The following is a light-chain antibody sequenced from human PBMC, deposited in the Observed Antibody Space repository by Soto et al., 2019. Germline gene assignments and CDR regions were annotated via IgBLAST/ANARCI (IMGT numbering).Light chain of an antibody. CDR2: QVS. Sequence: VLTQTPLSSPVTLGQPASISCRSSQSLVYSDGNTYLSWLQQRPGQPPRLLIYQVSNRFSGVPDRFSGRGAGTNFTLKISRVGAEDVRVYSCIQFSHFPRTFGQGTKVEIK. CDR1: QSLVYSDGNTY. V-gene: IGKV2-24*01. CDR3: IQFSHFPRT. J-gene: IGKJ1*01.